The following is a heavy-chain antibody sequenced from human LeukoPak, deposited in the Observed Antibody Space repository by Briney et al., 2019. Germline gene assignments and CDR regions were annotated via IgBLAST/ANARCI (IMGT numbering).Heavy chain of an antibody. J-gene: IGHJ4*02. CDR1: GYSFTSYW. V-gene: IGHV5-51*01. D-gene: IGHD5-18*01. CDR3: ARRGEAMDPFDY. CDR2: IYPGDSDT. Sequence: GESLKISCKDSGYSFTSYWIGWVRQMPGKGLGWMGIIYPGDSDTRYSPSSQGQVTISADKSINTAYLQWSSLKASDTAIYYCARRGEAMDPFDYWGQGTLVTVSS.